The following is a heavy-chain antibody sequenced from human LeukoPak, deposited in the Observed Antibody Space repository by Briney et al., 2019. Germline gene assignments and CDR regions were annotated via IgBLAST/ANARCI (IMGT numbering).Heavy chain of an antibody. V-gene: IGHV3-53*04. J-gene: IGHJ4*02. CDR1: GVTVSSTY. CDR2: IYSGGST. D-gene: IGHD6-19*01. Sequence: GGSLRLSCAASGVTVSSTYMSWVRQAPGKGLGWVSDIYSGGSTYYADSVKGRFTISRHNSKNPLYLQMNSLRAEDTAVYYCAREAGGVAGHFDYWGQGTLVTVSS. CDR3: AREAGGVAGHFDY.